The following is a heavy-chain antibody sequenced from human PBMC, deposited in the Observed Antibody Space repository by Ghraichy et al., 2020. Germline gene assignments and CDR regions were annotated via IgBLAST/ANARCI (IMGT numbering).Heavy chain of an antibody. V-gene: IGHV3-72*01. CDR3: ARPTKTYYYDSSGYQDAFDI. Sequence: GSLRLSCAASGFTFSDHYMDWVRQAPGKGLEWVGRTRNKANSYTTEYAASVKGRFTISRDDSKNSLYLQMNSLKTEDTAVYYCARPTKTYYYDSSGYQDAFDIWGQGTMVTVSS. CDR1: GFTFSDHY. D-gene: IGHD3-22*01. J-gene: IGHJ3*02. CDR2: TRNKANSYTT.